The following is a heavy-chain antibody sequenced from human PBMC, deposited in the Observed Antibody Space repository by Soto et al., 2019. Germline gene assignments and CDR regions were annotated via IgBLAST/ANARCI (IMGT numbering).Heavy chain of an antibody. CDR3: ARDQVTIFGVVIMTGGIDY. CDR1: GFTFSSYW. J-gene: IGHJ4*02. CDR2: IKQDGSEK. D-gene: IGHD3-3*01. V-gene: IGHV3-7*01. Sequence: GGSLRLSCAASGFTFSSYWMSWVRQAPGKGLEWVANIKQDGSEKYYVDSVKGRFTISRDNAKNSLYLQMNSLRAADTAVYYCARDQVTIFGVVIMTGGIDYWGQGTLVTVSS.